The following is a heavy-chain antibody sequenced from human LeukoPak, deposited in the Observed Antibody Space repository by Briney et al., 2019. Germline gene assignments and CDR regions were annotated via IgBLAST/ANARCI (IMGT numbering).Heavy chain of an antibody. CDR3: ARSALLYDSSGYCAAFDI. V-gene: IGHV3-74*01. J-gene: IGHJ3*02. CDR2: IKSDGSRT. Sequence: GGSLRLSCAASGFTFSNYWMHWVRHAPGKGLVWVSRIKSDGSRTDYADSVKGRFTISRDNAKNTLYLQMNSLRAEDTAVYYCARSALLYDSSGYCAAFDIWGQGTMVTVSS. D-gene: IGHD3-22*01. CDR1: GFTFSNYW.